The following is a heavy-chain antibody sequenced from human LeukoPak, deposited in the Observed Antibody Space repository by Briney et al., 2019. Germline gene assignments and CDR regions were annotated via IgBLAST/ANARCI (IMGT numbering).Heavy chain of an antibody. J-gene: IGHJ4*02. D-gene: IGHD3-9*01. V-gene: IGHV4-34*01. Sequence: PSETLSLTCAVYGGSFSGYYWSWIRQPPGKGLEWIGEINHSGSTNYNPSLKSRVTISVDTSKNQFSLKLSSVTAADTAVYYCARGRSWSYYDILTGYTYWGQGTLVTVSS. CDR1: GGSFSGYY. CDR2: INHSGST. CDR3: ARGRSWSYYDILTGYTY.